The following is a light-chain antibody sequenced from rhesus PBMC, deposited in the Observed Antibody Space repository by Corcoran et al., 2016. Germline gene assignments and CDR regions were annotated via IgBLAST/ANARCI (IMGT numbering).Light chain of an antibody. Sequence: DIQMTQSPSFLSASVGDTVTITCRASQSMSSSSAWYQQKPGKAPKLLISGASSLQSGVPSRFSGSKSGTDFTLTINSVQPEDIGSYYCQQYHSYPYSFGQGTKVEIK. J-gene: IGKJ2*01. CDR1: QSMSSS. CDR2: GAS. V-gene: IGKV1-46*01. CDR3: QQYHSYPYS.